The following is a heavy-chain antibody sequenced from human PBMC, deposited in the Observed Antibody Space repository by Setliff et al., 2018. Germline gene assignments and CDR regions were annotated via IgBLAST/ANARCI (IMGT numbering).Heavy chain of an antibody. Sequence: SETLSLTCTVSGGSISSSYYWSWIRQPAGKGLEWIGRVYTSGSADYNPSLRSRVTISVDKSKNQFFLKLTSMTAADTALYFCARERQGGFLEWAPFDSWGQGVVVTVSS. CDR1: GGSISSSYY. D-gene: IGHD3-3*01. CDR2: VYTSGSA. J-gene: IGHJ4*02. CDR3: ARERQGGFLEWAPFDS. V-gene: IGHV4-4*07.